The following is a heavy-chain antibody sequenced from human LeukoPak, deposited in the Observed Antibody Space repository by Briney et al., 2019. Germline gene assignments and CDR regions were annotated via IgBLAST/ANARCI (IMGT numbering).Heavy chain of an antibody. D-gene: IGHD6-6*01. CDR3: AKEFRQLGRLAYY. Sequence: AISGSGGSTYYADSVKGRFTISRDNSKNTLYLQMNSLRAEDTAVYYCAKEFRQLGRLAYYWGQGTLVTVSS. J-gene: IGHJ4*02. CDR2: ISGSGGST. V-gene: IGHV3-23*01.